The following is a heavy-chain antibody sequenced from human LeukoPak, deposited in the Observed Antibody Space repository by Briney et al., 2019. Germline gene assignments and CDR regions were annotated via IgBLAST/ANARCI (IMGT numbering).Heavy chain of an antibody. Sequence: GGSLRLSCAASGFTFSDYYMSWIRQAPGKGLEWVSYISSTSSSIYYADSMKGRFTISRDNAKNSLYLQMNSLRAEDTAVYYCARRAYDYGDFGYWGQGTLVTVSS. CDR1: GFTFSDYY. CDR3: ARRAYDYGDFGY. CDR2: ISSTSSSI. D-gene: IGHD4-17*01. V-gene: IGHV3-11*04. J-gene: IGHJ4*02.